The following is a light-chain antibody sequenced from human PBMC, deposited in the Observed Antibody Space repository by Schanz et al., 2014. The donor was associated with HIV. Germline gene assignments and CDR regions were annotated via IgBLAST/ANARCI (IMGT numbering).Light chain of an antibody. V-gene: IGLV4-69*01. CDR1: SRHSSYV. Sequence: PVLTQSPSASASLGASVKLTCTLSSRHSSYVIAWHQQQPEKGPRYLMKLNSDGSHSKGDGIPDRFSGSSSGTERYLTISSLQSEDEADYYCQTWATGIRVFGGGTKLTVL. CDR3: QTWATGIRV. CDR2: LNSDGSH. J-gene: IGLJ3*02.